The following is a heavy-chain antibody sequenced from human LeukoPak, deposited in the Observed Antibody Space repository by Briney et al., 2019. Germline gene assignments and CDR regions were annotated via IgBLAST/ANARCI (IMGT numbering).Heavy chain of an antibody. Sequence: GGSLRLSRAASGFTVSSNYMSWVRQAPGKGLEWVSVIYIGVSTYYADSVQGRFTIPRHNSKHTPYLHMNRLTAEDTALYYHASNPEAAAMFYYYGMDVWGQGTTVTVSS. J-gene: IGHJ6*02. CDR1: GFTVSSNY. D-gene: IGHD2-2*01. CDR2: IYIGVST. CDR3: ASNPEAAAMFYYYGMDV. V-gene: IGHV3-53*04.